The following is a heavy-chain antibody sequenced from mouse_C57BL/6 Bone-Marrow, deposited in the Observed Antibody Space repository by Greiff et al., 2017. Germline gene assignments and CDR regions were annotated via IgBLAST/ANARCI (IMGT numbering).Heavy chain of an antibody. CDR1: GFNIKDDY. V-gene: IGHV14-4*01. CDR3: TLLPLYYYAMDY. CDR2: IDPENGDT. D-gene: IGHD1-1*01. Sequence: DVKLQESGAELVRPGASVKLSCTASGFNIKDDYMHWVKQRPEQGLEWIGWIDPENGDTEYASKFQGKATITADTSSNTAYLQLSSLTSEDTAVYYCTLLPLYYYAMDYWGQGTSVTVSS. J-gene: IGHJ4*01.